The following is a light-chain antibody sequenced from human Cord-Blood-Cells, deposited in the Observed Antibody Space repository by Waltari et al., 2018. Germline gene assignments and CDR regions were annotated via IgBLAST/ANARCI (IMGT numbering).Light chain of an antibody. CDR1: SSHVGAYNY. CDR2: EVS. Sequence: QSALTQPASVSGSPGQSTTTSCTGTSSHVGAYNYVSWYPQHPGKAPKLMIYEVSNRPSGVSNRFSGSKSGNTASLTISGLQAEDEADYYCSSYTSSSTLVFGTGTKVTVL. J-gene: IGLJ1*01. CDR3: SSYTSSSTLV. V-gene: IGLV2-14*01.